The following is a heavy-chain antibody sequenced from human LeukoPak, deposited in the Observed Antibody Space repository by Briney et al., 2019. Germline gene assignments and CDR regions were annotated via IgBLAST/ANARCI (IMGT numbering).Heavy chain of an antibody. Sequence: PSETLSLTCTVSGGSISSSSYYWGWIRQPPGKGLEWIGSIYYSGSTYYNPSLKSRVTISVDTSKNQFSLKLSSVTAADTAVYYCARRRAVAGPGFGPWGQGTLVTVSS. CDR2: IYYSGST. CDR3: ARRRAVAGPGFGP. CDR1: GGSISSSSYY. V-gene: IGHV4-39*01. D-gene: IGHD6-19*01. J-gene: IGHJ5*02.